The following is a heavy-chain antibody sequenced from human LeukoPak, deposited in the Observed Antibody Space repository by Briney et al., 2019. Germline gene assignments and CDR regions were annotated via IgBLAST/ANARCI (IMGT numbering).Heavy chain of an antibody. CDR2: IYSGDST. CDR3: ARDRAVADGRLYY. D-gene: IGHD6-19*01. J-gene: IGHJ4*02. Sequence: GGSLRLSCEGSGFTVSSNYMSWVRQAPGKGLEWVSVIYSGDSTYYADSVTGRFIISRDNSKNTVYLQMNSLRAEDTAVYYCARDRAVADGRLYYWGQGTLVTVSS. V-gene: IGHV3-66*01. CDR1: GFTVSSNY.